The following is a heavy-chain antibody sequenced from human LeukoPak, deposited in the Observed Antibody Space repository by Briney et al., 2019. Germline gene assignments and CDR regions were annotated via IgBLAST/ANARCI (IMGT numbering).Heavy chain of an antibody. CDR3: ARDQQLVRGSGGPGSACDI. D-gene: IGHD6-6*01. Sequence: GGSLRLSCAASGFTFSSYSMNWVRQAPGKGLEWVSSISSSSSYIYYADSVKGRFTISRDNAKNSLYLQMNSLRAEETAVYDCARDQQLVRGSGGPGSACDIWGEGTMVSVSS. J-gene: IGHJ3*02. V-gene: IGHV3-21*01. CDR1: GFTFSSYS. CDR2: ISSSSSYI.